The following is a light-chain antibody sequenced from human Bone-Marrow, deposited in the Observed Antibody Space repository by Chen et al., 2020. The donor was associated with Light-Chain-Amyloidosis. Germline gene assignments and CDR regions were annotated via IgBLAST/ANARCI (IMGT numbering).Light chain of an antibody. CDR1: DLPTKY. Sequence: SSELPQPPSVSVSPGQTARITCSGDDLPTKYAYWYQQKPGQDPVLVIHRDTERPSGISERFSGSSSGTTATLTISGVQAEDEADYHCQSADSSGTYEVIFGGGTKLTVL. CDR3: QSADSSGTYEVI. CDR2: RDT. V-gene: IGLV3-25*03. J-gene: IGLJ2*01.